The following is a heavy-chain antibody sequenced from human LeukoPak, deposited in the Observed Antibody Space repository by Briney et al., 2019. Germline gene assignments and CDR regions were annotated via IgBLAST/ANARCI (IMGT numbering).Heavy chain of an antibody. CDR3: ARIRDGYNDAYDL. CDR2: INPDGGNT. D-gene: IGHD5-24*01. CDR1: GYTFTGSY. Sequence: ASVKVSCKASGYTFTGSYMHWVRQAPGQGCEWMGWINPDGGNTNYAQNFQGRVTLTRDTSTSTVYMELSSLRSEDTAIYYCARIRDGYNDAYDLWGQGTVATVPS. J-gene: IGHJ3*01. V-gene: IGHV1-46*01.